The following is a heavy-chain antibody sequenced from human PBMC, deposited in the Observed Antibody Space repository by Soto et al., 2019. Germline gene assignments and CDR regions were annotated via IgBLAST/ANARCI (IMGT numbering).Heavy chain of an antibody. V-gene: IGHV3-23*01. CDR3: AKDLKYCSSTSCGQTRFDP. CDR1: GFTFSSYA. D-gene: IGHD2-2*01. J-gene: IGHJ5*02. Sequence: GGSLRLSCAASGFTFSSYAMSWVRQAPGKGLEWVSAISGSGGSTYYADSVKGRFTISRDNSKNTLYLQMNSLRAEDTAVYYCAKDLKYCSSTSCGQTRFDPWGQGTLVTVSS. CDR2: ISGSGGST.